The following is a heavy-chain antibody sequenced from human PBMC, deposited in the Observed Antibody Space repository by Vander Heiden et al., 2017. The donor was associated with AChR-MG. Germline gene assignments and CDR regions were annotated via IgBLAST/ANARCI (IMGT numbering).Heavy chain of an antibody. CDR2: IYPGDSDT. D-gene: IGHD3-16*01. CDR1: GYSFTTYW. Sequence: EVQLVQSGAEVKKPGESLMISCKGSGYSFTTYWIGWVRQMPGKGLEWMGVIYPGDSDTRYSPSFQGQVTISADKSINTAYLQWSSLKASDTAMYYCARPKRSGGPDAFDIWVPGTMVTVSS. J-gene: IGHJ3*02. V-gene: IGHV5-51*01. CDR3: ARPKRSGGPDAFDI.